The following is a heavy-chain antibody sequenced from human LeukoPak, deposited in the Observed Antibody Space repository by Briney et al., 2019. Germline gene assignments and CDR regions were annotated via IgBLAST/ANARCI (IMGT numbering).Heavy chain of an antibody. J-gene: IGHJ6*02. V-gene: IGHV1-18*01. CDR1: GYTFTSYG. D-gene: IGHD4-17*01. Sequence: ASVKVSYKASGYTFTSYGISWVRQAPGQGLEWMGWISAYNGNTNYAQKLQGRVTMTTDTSTSTAYMELRSLRSDDTAVYYCARDYGDYVGSDYYYGMDVWGQGTTVTVSS. CDR2: ISAYNGNT. CDR3: ARDYGDYVGSDYYYGMDV.